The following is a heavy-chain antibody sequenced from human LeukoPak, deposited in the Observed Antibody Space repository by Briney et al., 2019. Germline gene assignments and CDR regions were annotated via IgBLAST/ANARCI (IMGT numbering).Heavy chain of an antibody. D-gene: IGHD3-10*01. J-gene: IGHJ3*02. CDR1: AFTVSSNY. V-gene: IGHV3-53*01. Sequence: GGSLRLSCAAFAFTVSSNYMNWVRQAPGKGLEWVSVIYSGGSTSYADSVKGRFTISRDNSKNTVYLQMNSLRAEDTAMYYCARELTGGSGTYSIPDAFDIWGQGTMVTVSS. CDR2: IYSGGST. CDR3: ARELTGGSGTYSIPDAFDI.